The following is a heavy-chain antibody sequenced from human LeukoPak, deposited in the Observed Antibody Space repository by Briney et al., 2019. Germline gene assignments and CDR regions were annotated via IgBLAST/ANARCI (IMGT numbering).Heavy chain of an antibody. D-gene: IGHD6-19*01. J-gene: IGHJ4*02. CDR1: GFTVSSTY. CDR3: ARGYSSGWLFDY. V-gene: IGHV3-66*01. Sequence: GGSLRLSCIASGFTVSSTYMSWVRQAPGKGLEWVSVTYSGGSTYYADSVKGRCTISRDNSKNTLYLQMNSLRAEDTAVYYCARGYSSGWLFDYWGQGTLVTVSS. CDR2: TYSGGST.